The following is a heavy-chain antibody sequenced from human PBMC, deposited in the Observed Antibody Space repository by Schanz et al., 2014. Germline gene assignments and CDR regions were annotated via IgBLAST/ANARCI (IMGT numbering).Heavy chain of an antibody. CDR2: FTHI. CDR1: GGTFSSYT. CDR3: VRELSGGTFDY. J-gene: IGHJ4*02. V-gene: IGHV1-69*08. D-gene: IGHD1-1*01. Sequence: QVQLVQSGAEVKKPGSSVKVSCKASGGTFSSYTISWVRQAPGQGPEWLGRFTHISQKFQGRVTMTRDTSSTTAYMELNSLRSDDTAVYYCVRELSGGTFDYWGQGALVTVSS.